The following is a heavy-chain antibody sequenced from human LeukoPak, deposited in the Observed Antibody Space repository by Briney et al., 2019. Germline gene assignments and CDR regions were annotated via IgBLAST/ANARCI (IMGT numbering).Heavy chain of an antibody. CDR3: ARPYYYDSRVDP. Sequence: SETLSLTCTVSGGSISSGDYHWSWIRQPPGKGLEWIAYMYYSGSTYYNPSLKSRVTMSADTSKNQLSLKLSSVTAADTAVYYCARPYYYDSRVDPWGQGILVTVSS. J-gene: IGHJ5*02. CDR1: GGSISSGDYH. D-gene: IGHD3-22*01. CDR2: MYYSGST. V-gene: IGHV4-30-4*01.